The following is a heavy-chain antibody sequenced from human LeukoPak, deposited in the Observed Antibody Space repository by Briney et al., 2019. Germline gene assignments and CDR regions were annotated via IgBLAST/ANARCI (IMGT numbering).Heavy chain of an antibody. CDR3: ARALSGSYYDYLNY. Sequence: GGSLRLSCAASGFTFSTYSMNWVRQAPGKGLKWVSCISSGSSYTYYVDSVKGRFTISRDNAKNSLYLQMNSLRAEDTAVYYCARALSGSYYDYLNYWGQGTLVTASS. CDR1: GFTFSTYS. D-gene: IGHD1-26*01. J-gene: IGHJ4*02. CDR2: ISSGSSYT. V-gene: IGHV3-21*01.